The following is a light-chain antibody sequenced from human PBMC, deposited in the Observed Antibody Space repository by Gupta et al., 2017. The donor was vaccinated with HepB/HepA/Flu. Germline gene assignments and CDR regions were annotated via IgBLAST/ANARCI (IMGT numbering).Light chain of an antibody. Sequence: QAVVTQEPSLTVSPGGTVTLTCGSSTGAVTSTHYPYWFQQKPGQAPRTLIFDTSNKTAWTPALFSGSLLGGKAALTLAGAQPEAEDEYYCLLSYSGAWVFGGGTKLTVL. CDR1: TGAVTSTHY. CDR3: LLSYSGAWV. V-gene: IGLV7-46*01. CDR2: DTS. J-gene: IGLJ3*02.